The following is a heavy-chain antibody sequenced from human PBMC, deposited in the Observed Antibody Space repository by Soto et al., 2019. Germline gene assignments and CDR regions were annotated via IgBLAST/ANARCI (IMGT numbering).Heavy chain of an antibody. V-gene: IGHV3-48*01. CDR1: GFTFSSYS. D-gene: IGHD1-26*01. CDR3: GRDLRKGRSARKSVVFDM. Sequence: GGSLRLSCAASGFTFSSYSMNWVRQAPGKGLEWVSYISSSSSTIYYADSVKGRFTISRDNAKNSLYLQMNSLRAEDTAVYYCGRDLRKGRSARKSVVFDMGGKGKMVTVSS. CDR2: ISSSSSTI. J-gene: IGHJ3*02.